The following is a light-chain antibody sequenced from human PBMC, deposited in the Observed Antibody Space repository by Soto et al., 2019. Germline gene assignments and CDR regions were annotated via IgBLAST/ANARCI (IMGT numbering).Light chain of an antibody. V-gene: IGKV3-20*01. Sequence: PGERATLSCRASQSVSSSYLAWYQQKPGQAPRLLIYGGSTRATGIPDRFSGSGSGTDFTLTISRLEPEDFAVYYCQQYGSPSMYTFGQGTKLEIK. CDR1: QSVSSSY. CDR2: GGS. J-gene: IGKJ2*01. CDR3: QQYGSPSMYT.